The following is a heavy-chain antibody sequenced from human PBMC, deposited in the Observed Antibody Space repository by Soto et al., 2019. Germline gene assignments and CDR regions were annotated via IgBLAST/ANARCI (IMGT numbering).Heavy chain of an antibody. D-gene: IGHD3-22*01. V-gene: IGHV4-39*01. J-gene: IGHJ4*02. CDR1: GGSISSSSYY. CDR2: IYYSGST. CDR3: ARYNIDDSSGPDFDY. Sequence: QLQLQESGPGLVKPSETLSLTCTVSGGSISSSSYYWGWIRQPPGQGLEWIGSIYYSGSTYYNPSLKSRVTLSVDTSKNQFSLKLSSVTAADTAVYDCARYNIDDSSGPDFDYWGQGTLVTGSS.